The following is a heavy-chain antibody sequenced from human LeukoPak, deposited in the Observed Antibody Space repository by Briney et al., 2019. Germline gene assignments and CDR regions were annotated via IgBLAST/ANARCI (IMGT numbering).Heavy chain of an antibody. D-gene: IGHD2-15*01. CDR3: ARSCGGGSCNHFYYGMDV. Sequence: SETLSLTCTVSNGSISSYYWSWIRQPPGKGLEWIGFIYYSVSTNYNPSLKSRVTISVDTSKNQYSLKLTSVTAADTAMYYCARSCGGGSCNHFYYGMDVWGRGTTVTVSS. CDR2: IYYSVST. CDR1: NGSISSYY. V-gene: IGHV4-59*08. J-gene: IGHJ6*02.